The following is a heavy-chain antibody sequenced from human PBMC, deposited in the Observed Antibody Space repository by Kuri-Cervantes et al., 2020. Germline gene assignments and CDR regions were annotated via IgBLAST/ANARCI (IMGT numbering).Heavy chain of an antibody. D-gene: IGHD3-22*01. J-gene: IGHJ4*01. CDR2: IKQDGSQN. CDR1: GFIFKSHW. V-gene: IGHV3-7*01. Sequence: GESLKIFCAASGFIFKSHWMSWVRQAPGKGLEWVANIKQDGSQNFYGDSVEGRFAISRDNARNALYLDMNGLRAGDTTVYYCARQLFDSSGYRPLDWWGQGTLVTVSS. CDR3: ARQLFDSSGYRPLDW.